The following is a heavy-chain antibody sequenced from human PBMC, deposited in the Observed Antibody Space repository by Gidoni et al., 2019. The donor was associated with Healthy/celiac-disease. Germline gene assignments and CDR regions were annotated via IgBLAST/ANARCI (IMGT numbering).Heavy chain of an antibody. V-gene: IGHV6-1*01. Sequence: QVQLQQSGPGPVKPSQTLSLTCAISGDSVSSNSAAWNWIRQAPSRGLEWLGRTYYRSKWYNDYAVSLKSRITINPDTSKNQFSLQLNSVTPEDTAVYYCARGERITIFGVVIPYFDYWGQGTLVTVSS. D-gene: IGHD3-3*01. CDR3: ARGERITIFGVVIPYFDY. CDR1: GDSVSSNSAA. CDR2: TYYRSKWYN. J-gene: IGHJ4*02.